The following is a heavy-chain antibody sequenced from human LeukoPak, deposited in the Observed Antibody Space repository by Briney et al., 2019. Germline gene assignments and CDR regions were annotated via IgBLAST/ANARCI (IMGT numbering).Heavy chain of an antibody. J-gene: IGHJ4*02. V-gene: IGHV3-30*04. D-gene: IGHD3-22*01. CDR2: ISYNGGRK. CDR1: GFRFSGFA. CDR3: ARQEARNYYYEGLDY. Sequence: GGSLRLSCVASGFRFSGFAIHWVRQAPGQGLEWVALISYNGGRKDCVDSVKGRFTIDRDNSKNTVYLQMNSLRPDDTARYFCARQEARNYYYEGLDYWGPGNLVSVSS.